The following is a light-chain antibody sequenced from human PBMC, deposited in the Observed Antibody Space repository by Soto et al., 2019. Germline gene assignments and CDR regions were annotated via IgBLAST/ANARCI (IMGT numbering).Light chain of an antibody. CDR2: GNT. J-gene: IGLJ2*01. V-gene: IGLV1-40*01. CDR3: QSYDRTLSGVV. CDR1: SSNIGAGYD. Sequence: QLVLTQPPSVSGAPGQRVTISCTGSSSNIGAGYDVQWYQQLPGTAPKLLIYGNTNRPSGVPDRFSASKSGTSASLAITGLQAEDEVDYSCQSYDRTLSGVVFGGGTKLTVL.